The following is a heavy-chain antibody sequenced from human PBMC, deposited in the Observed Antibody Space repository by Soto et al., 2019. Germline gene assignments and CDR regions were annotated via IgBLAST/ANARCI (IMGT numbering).Heavy chain of an antibody. D-gene: IGHD3-10*01. V-gene: IGHV4-39*01. Sequence: SETLSLTCTVSGGSISSSSYYWGWIRQPPGKGLEWIGSIYYSGSTYYNPSLKSRVTISVDTSKNQFSLKLSSVTAADTAVYYCASLTMVRGVIPKNYYYYYGMDVWGQGTTVTVSS. CDR3: ASLTMVRGVIPKNYYYYYGMDV. CDR1: GGSISSSSYY. J-gene: IGHJ6*02. CDR2: IYYSGST.